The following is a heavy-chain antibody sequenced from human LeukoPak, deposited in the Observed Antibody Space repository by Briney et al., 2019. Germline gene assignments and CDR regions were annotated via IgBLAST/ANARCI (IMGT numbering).Heavy chain of an antibody. J-gene: IGHJ4*02. D-gene: IGHD3-10*01. CDR1: GFTFSSYW. CDR3: ARERMYSGSGSTYPYYDY. CDR2: IKPDGSEK. Sequence: GGSLRLSCAASGFTFSSYWMSWVRQSPGKGLEWVANIKPDGSEKYFMDSVKGRFTISRDNAKNALYLEMNSLRAEDTAEYFCARERMYSGSGSTYPYYDYWGQGTLVTVSS. V-gene: IGHV3-7*01.